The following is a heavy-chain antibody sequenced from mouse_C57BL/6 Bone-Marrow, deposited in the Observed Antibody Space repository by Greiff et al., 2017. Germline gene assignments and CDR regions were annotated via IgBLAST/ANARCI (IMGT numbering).Heavy chain of an antibody. CDR3: ARVYYGSRGAWFAD. Sequence: QVQLQQSGAELARPGASVKLSCKASGYTFTSYGISWVKQRTGQGLEWIGEIYPRSGNTYYNEKFKGKATLTADKSSSTAYMELRSLTSEDSAVYFCARVYYGSRGAWFADWGQGTLVTVSA. CDR1: GYTFTSYG. CDR2: IYPRSGNT. J-gene: IGHJ3*01. D-gene: IGHD1-1*01. V-gene: IGHV1-81*01.